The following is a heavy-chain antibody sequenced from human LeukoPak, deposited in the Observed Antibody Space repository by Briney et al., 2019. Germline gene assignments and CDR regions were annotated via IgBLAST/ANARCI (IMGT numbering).Heavy chain of an antibody. J-gene: IGHJ4*02. CDR1: GYTFTSYG. D-gene: IGHD3-3*01. CDR2: ISAYNGNT. V-gene: IGHV1-18*01. CDR3: ARDNPTPYYDFWSGYSHFDY. Sequence: ASVKVSCKASGYTFTSYGISWVRQAPGRGLEWMGWISAYNGNTNYAQKLQGRVTMTTDTSTSTAYMELRSLRSDDTAVYYCARDNPTPYYDFWSGYSHFDYWGQGTLVTVSS.